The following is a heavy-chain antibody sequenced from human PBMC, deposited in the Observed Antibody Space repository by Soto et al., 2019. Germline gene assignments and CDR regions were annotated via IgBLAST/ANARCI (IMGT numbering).Heavy chain of an antibody. CDR2: INSDGSST. CDR3: ARDSSGYPNFDY. V-gene: IGHV3-74*01. CDR1: GFTFSSYW. J-gene: IGHJ4*02. Sequence: SLRLSCAASGFTFSSYWMHWVRQAPGKGLVWVSRINSDGSSTSYADSVKGRFTISRDNAKNTLYLQMNSLRAEDTAVYYCARDSSGYPNFDYWGQGTLVTVSS. D-gene: IGHD3-22*01.